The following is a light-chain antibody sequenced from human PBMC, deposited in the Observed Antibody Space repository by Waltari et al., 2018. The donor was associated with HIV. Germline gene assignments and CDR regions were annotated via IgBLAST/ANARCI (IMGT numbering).Light chain of an antibody. CDR2: GAS. CDR3: QQYNDWPLT. Sequence: ERATLSCRASQGVSINLAWHQQKPGQAPRLLIYGASTRATGIPVRFSGSGAGTEFTLTISSLQSEDFAVYYCQQYNDWPLTFGGGTKVEIK. J-gene: IGKJ4*01. V-gene: IGKV3-15*01. CDR1: QGVSIN.